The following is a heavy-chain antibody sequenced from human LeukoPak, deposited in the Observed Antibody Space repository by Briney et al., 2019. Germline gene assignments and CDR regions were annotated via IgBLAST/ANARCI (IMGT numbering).Heavy chain of an antibody. Sequence: PGGSLRVSCEASGFTFSSYGMHWVRQSPDRGLEWVAFIRYDGVNKWYAESVEGRFTSSRDNSRNTVFLEMNSLRPADTAVYYCAKDYIVSSSPIYYYDYWGQGALVTVSS. D-gene: IGHD6-6*01. J-gene: IGHJ4*02. CDR1: GFTFSSYG. V-gene: IGHV3-30*02. CDR3: AKDYIVSSSPIYYYDY. CDR2: IRYDGVNK.